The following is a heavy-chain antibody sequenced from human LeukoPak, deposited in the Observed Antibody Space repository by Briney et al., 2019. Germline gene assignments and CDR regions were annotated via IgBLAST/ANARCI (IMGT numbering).Heavy chain of an antibody. CDR3: ARDRSYGLDFDY. CDR1: GFTFSSYS. D-gene: IGHD5-18*01. CDR2: ISSSSSYI. J-gene: IGHJ4*02. V-gene: IGHV3-21*01. Sequence: PGGSLRLSCAASGFTFSSYSMNWVRQAPGKGLEWVSSISSSSSYIYYADSVKGRFTISRDNAKNSLYLQMNSLRAEDTAVYYCARDRSYGLDFDYWGQGTLVTVSS.